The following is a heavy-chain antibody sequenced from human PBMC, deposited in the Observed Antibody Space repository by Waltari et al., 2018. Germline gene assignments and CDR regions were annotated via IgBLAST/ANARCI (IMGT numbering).Heavy chain of an antibody. CDR3: ARDISGYYDFWSGYGWFDP. CDR1: GFTFSSYA. D-gene: IGHD3-3*01. J-gene: IGHJ5*02. V-gene: IGHV3-30-3*01. CDR2: ISYDGSNK. Sequence: QVQLVESGGGVVQPGRSLRLSCAASGFTFSSYAMHWVRQAPGKGLEWVAVISYDGSNKYYADSVKGRFTISRDNSKNTLYLQMNSLRAEDTAVYYCARDISGYYDFWSGYGWFDPWGQGTLVTVSS.